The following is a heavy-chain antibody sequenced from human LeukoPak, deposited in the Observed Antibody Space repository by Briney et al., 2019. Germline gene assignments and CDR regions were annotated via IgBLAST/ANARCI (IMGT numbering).Heavy chain of an antibody. J-gene: IGHJ4*02. V-gene: IGHV3-7*03. D-gene: IGHD2-21*01. CDR1: GFTFNTYW. Sequence: GGSLRLSCAASGFTFNTYWMSWVRQPPGKGLEWVANIKADGSVKNYVDSVRGRFTISRDNAKNSLYLQMNSLRAEDTAVYYCARIGGERSEDHWGQGTLVTVSS. CDR2: IKADGSVK. CDR3: ARIGGERSEDH.